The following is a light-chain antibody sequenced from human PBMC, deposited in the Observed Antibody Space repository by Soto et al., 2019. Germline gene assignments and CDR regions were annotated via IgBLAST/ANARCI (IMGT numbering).Light chain of an antibody. V-gene: IGLV2-14*01. CDR3: SSYTSSSTLWV. CDR1: SSDVGGYNY. Sequence: QSVLTQPASVSGSPGQSITISCTGTSSDVGGYNYVSWYQQHPGKAPKLMIYEVSNRPSGVSNRFSGSKSGNTASLTISGLQAEDEADYYCSSYTSSSTLWVVGTGTKLTVL. CDR2: EVS. J-gene: IGLJ1*01.